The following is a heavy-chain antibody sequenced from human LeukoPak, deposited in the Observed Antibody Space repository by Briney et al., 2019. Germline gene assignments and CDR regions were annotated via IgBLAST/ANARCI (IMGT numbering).Heavy chain of an antibody. CDR3: TRDSHGGVDY. Sequence: GGSLRLSCAASGFSFSSYWMHWVRQAPGMGLEWVSRTNGDGTDTIYADSVMGRFTISRDNARNTLYLQMNSLRAEDTAMYYCTRDSHGGVDYWGQGTLVTVSS. D-gene: IGHD3-10*01. V-gene: IGHV3-74*01. CDR1: GFSFSSYW. CDR2: TNGDGTDT. J-gene: IGHJ4*02.